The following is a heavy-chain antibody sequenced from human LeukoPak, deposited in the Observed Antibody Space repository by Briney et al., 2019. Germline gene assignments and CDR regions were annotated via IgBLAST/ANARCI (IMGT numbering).Heavy chain of an antibody. J-gene: IGHJ3*02. CDR3: AKDSHDYVWGSSGGAFDI. CDR2: INQDGSEK. D-gene: IGHD3-16*01. CDR1: GFTFSSYW. Sequence: GGSLRLSCAASGFTFSSYWMSWVRQAPGKGLEWVANINQDGSEKYYVDSVKGRFTISRDNAKNSLYLQMNSLRAEDTAVYYCAKDSHDYVWGSSGGAFDIWGQGTMVTVSS. V-gene: IGHV3-7*01.